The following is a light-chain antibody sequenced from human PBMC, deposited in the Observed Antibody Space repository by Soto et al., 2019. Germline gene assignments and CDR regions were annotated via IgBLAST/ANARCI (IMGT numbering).Light chain of an antibody. CDR2: ENN. V-gene: IGLV1-51*02. Sequence: QSVLTQPPSVSAAPGQKGTISCSGSSSNIGNNYVSWYQQLPGTAPKLLIYENNKRPSGIPDRFSGSKSGTSATLGITGLQTGDEADYYCGTWDSSLSALVFGGGTKVTVL. J-gene: IGLJ2*01. CDR1: SSNIGNNY. CDR3: GTWDSSLSALV.